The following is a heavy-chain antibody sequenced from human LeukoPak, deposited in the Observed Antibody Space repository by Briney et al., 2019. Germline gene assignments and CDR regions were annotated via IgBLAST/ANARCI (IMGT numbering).Heavy chain of an antibody. J-gene: IGHJ4*02. D-gene: IGHD3-3*01. CDR1: GYTFTSYG. CDR2: ISAYSGNT. V-gene: IGHV1-18*01. CDR3: ARGMGITIFGVVIIQAFDY. Sequence: ASVKVSCKASGYTFTSYGISWVRQAPGQGLEWMGCISAYSGNTNYAQKLQGRVTMTTDTSTSTAYMELRSLRSDDTAVYYCARGMGITIFGVVIIQAFDYWGQGTLVTVSS.